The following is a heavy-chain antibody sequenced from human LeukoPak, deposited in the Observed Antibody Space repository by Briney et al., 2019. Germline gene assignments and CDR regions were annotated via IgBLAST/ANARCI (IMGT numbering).Heavy chain of an antibody. CDR2: INPSGGST. D-gene: IGHD3-3*01. J-gene: IGHJ6*02. CDR3: AREGITIFGEPYYYGMDV. CDR1: GYTFTSYY. Sequence: GASVKVSCKASGYTFTSYYMHWVRQAPGQGLEWMGIINPSGGSTSYAQKFQGRVTMTRDTSTSTVYMELSSLRSEDTAVYYCAREGITIFGEPYYYGMDVWGQGTTVTVSS. V-gene: IGHV1-46*01.